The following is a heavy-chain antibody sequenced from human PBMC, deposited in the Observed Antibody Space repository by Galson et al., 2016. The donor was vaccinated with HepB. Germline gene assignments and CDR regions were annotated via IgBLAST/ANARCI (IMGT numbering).Heavy chain of an antibody. V-gene: IGHV6-1*01. Sequence: CAISGDSVSSSTAAWIWIRQSPSRGLEWLGRTYYRSKWYNDYAVSVKSRITINPDTSKNQFSLQLSSVTPEDTAVYYFARAVRYSPSGGMYVWGQGTTVTFSS. CDR2: TYYRSKWYN. CDR1: GDSVSSSTAA. CDR3: ARAVRYSPSGGMYV. J-gene: IGHJ6*02. D-gene: IGHD3-9*01.